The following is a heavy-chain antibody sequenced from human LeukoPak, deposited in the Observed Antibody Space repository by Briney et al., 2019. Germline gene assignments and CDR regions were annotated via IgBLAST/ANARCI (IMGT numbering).Heavy chain of an antibody. CDR3: ARDHHHYGGNSD. CDR1: GGSISSSNYY. V-gene: IGHV4-39*07. D-gene: IGHD4-23*01. Sequence: PSETLSLTCTVSGGSISSSNYYWGWIRQPPGKRREWIGSIYYSGSTYYNPSLKSRVTISVDTSKNQFSLKLSSVTAADTAVYYCARDHHHYGGNSDWGQGTLVTVSS. CDR2: IYYSGST. J-gene: IGHJ4*02.